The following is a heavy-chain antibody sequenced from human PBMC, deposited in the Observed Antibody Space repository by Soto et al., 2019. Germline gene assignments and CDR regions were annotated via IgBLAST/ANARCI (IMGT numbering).Heavy chain of an antibody. V-gene: IGHV3-48*03. CDR2: ISSSGSTI. D-gene: IGHD2-8*01. CDR3: ARGTGGTNDYYYGMAV. Sequence: EVQLVESGGGLVQPGGSLRLSCAASGFTFSSYEMNWVRQAPGKGLEWVSYISSSGSTIYYADSVKGRFTISRDNAKNSLYLQMNSLRAEDTAVYYCARGTGGTNDYYYGMAVWGQGTTVTVSS. CDR1: GFTFSSYE. J-gene: IGHJ6*02.